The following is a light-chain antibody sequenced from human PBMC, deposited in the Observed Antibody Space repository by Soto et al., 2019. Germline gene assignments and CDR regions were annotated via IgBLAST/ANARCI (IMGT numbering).Light chain of an antibody. CDR2: GAS. Sequence: EIVMTQSPATLSVSPEERATLSCRASRSVSSNLAWYQQKPGQAPRLLIYGASTRATGIPARFSGSGSGTEFTLTISSLQSEDFAVYYCQQYNNWPPGTFGQGTKVEIK. J-gene: IGKJ1*01. CDR1: RSVSSN. CDR3: QQYNNWPPGT. V-gene: IGKV3-15*01.